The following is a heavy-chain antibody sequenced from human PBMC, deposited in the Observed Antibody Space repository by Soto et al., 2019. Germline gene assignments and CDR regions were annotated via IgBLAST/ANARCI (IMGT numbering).Heavy chain of an antibody. CDR3: ARGEQNLVPLVWSMYV. V-gene: IGHV5-10-1*01. CDR1: GYTFINYW. Sequence: ESLKISCEVSGYTFINYWITWVRQMPGKGLEWMGRIDPTDSYTNYSPSFQGHVTISVDKSVNTAYLHWSSLKASDTAIYFCARGEQNLVPLVWSMYVWGQGTTGTVPS. D-gene: IGHD6-13*01. J-gene: IGHJ6*02. CDR2: IDPTDSYT.